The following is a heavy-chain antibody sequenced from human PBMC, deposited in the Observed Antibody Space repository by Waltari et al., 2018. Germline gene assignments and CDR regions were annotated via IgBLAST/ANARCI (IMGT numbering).Heavy chain of an antibody. D-gene: IGHD6-13*01. CDR3: ARVRAGYSSN. Sequence: QVQLVQSGAEVKKPGASVKVSCKASGYPFTDYYMHGVRQAPGQGLEWMGWINPNSGGTKNAQKFQGRVTMTRDTSISTVYIELTRLRSDDTAVYYCARVRAGYSSNWGQGTLVTVSS. CDR2: INPNSGGT. CDR1: GYPFTDYY. J-gene: IGHJ4*02. V-gene: IGHV1-2*02.